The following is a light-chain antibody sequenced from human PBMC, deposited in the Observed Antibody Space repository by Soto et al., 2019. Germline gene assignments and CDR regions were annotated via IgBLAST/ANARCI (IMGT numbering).Light chain of an antibody. V-gene: IGLV2-23*01. Sequence: QSALTQPASVSGSPGQSITISCTGTRRDVGSYNLVSWYQQHPGKAPKLMIYEGSKRPSGVSNRFSGSKSGNTASLTISGLQAEDEADYYCCSYAGSSIVVFGGGTQLTVL. CDR2: EGS. J-gene: IGLJ2*01. CDR3: CSYAGSSIVV. CDR1: RRDVGSYNL.